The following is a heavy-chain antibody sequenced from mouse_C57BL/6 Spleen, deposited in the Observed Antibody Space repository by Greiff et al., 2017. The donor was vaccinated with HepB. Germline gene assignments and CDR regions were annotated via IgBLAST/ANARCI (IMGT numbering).Heavy chain of an antibody. CDR3: ERSYYGSLYAMDY. Sequence: VMLVESGPELVKPGASVKISCKASGYAFSSSWMNWVKQRPGKGLEWIGRIYPGDGDTNYNGKFKGKATLTAGKSSSTAYMPLSSLTSEDSAVYFCERSYYGSLYAMDYWGQGTSVTVSS. CDR2: IYPGDGDT. CDR1: GYAFSSSW. D-gene: IGHD1-1*01. J-gene: IGHJ4*01. V-gene: IGHV1-82*01.